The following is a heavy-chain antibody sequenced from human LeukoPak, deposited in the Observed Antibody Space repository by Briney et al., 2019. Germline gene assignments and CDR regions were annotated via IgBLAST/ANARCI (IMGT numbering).Heavy chain of an antibody. D-gene: IGHD6-19*01. CDR3: AKDQGGWQDY. Sequence: GGSMRLSCAASGFTFSSYVMSWVRQAPGKGLEWVSIIAGSSGTTYYADSVKGRFTISRDNSKNTLYLQMNSLRAEDTAVYYWAKDQGGWQDYWGQGTLVTVSS. CDR2: IAGSSGTT. J-gene: IGHJ4*02. CDR1: GFTFSSYV. V-gene: IGHV3-23*01.